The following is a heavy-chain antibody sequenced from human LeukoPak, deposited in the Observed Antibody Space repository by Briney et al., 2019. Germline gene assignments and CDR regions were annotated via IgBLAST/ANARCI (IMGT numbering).Heavy chain of an antibody. CDR1: GGSISSYY. J-gene: IGHJ4*02. Sequence: SETLSLTCTVSGGSISSYYWSWIRKPPGKGLEWIGYIYYSGSTNYNPSLKSRVTISVDTSKNQFSLKLSSVTAADTAVYYCARVYGSSWLYFDYWGQGTLVTVSS. V-gene: IGHV4-59*01. CDR2: IYYSGST. CDR3: ARVYGSSWLYFDY. D-gene: IGHD6-13*01.